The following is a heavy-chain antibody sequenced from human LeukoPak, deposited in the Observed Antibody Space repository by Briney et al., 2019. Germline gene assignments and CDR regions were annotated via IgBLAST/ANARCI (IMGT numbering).Heavy chain of an antibody. D-gene: IGHD2/OR15-2a*01. CDR2: ISAYNGNT. CDR3: ARAPKYSGSYYYYYGLDV. CDR1: GYTFTSYG. J-gene: IGHJ6*02. Sequence: ASVKVSCKASGYTFTSYGISWVRQAPGQGLEWMGWISAYNGNTNYAQKLQGRVTMTTDTSTSTAYMELRSLRSDDTAVYYCARAPKYSGSYYYYYGLDVWGQGTTVTVSS. V-gene: IGHV1-18*01.